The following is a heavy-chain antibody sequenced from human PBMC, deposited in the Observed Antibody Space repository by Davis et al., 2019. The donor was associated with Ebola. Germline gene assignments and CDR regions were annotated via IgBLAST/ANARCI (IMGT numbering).Heavy chain of an antibody. CDR3: ARLDIFFGDYVPDY. Sequence: ASVKVSCKSSGGSFSSYGISWVRQAPGQGLEWMGWISAYNGNTNYAQRLQGRVTMTTDTSTSTAYMELRSLPSDDTAVYYCARLDIFFGDYVPDYWGQGTLVTVSS. V-gene: IGHV1-18*01. CDR1: GGSFSSYG. J-gene: IGHJ4*02. CDR2: ISAYNGNT. D-gene: IGHD4-17*01.